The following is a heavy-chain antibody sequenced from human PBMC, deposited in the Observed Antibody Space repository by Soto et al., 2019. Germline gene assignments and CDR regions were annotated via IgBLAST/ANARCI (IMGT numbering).Heavy chain of an antibody. Sequence: EVQLVESGGGLEQPGRSLRLSCAASGFTFDDYAMHWVRQAPGKGLEWVSGISWNRGNIGYADSVKGRFTISRDNAKNSLYPQMNSPSAEDTAFSYCETTKSGYGMDVWGQGTTVTVSS. CDR2: ISWNRGNI. V-gene: IGHV3-9*01. CDR3: ETTKSGYGMDV. J-gene: IGHJ6*02. D-gene: IGHD3-10*01. CDR1: GFTFDDYA.